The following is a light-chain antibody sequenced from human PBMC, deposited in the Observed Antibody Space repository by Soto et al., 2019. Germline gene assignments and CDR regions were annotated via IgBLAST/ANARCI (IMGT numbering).Light chain of an antibody. J-gene: IGKJ4*01. CDR1: QSVSSSY. CDR2: GAS. Sequence: EIGLTQSPGTLSLSPGERATLSCRASQSVSSSYLAWYQQKPGQAPRLLIYGASSRATGIPDRFSGSGSGTDFTLTISRLEPEDFAVYYCQQYGSSPLTLGGGTKVEIK. CDR3: QQYGSSPLT. V-gene: IGKV3-20*01.